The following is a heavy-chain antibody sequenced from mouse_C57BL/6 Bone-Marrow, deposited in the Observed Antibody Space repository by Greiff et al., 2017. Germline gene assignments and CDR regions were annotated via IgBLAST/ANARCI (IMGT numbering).Heavy chain of an antibody. CDR1: GYTFTSYW. V-gene: IGHV1-53*01. J-gene: IGHJ3*01. CDR3: ARRRINYYGSSYPFAY. D-gene: IGHD1-1*01. Sequence: QVQLKQPGTELVKPGASVKLSCKASGYTFTSYWMHWVKQRPGQGLEWIGNINPSNGGTNYNEKFKSKATLTVDKSSSTAYMQLSSLTSEDSAVYYCARRRINYYGSSYPFAYWGQGTLVTVSA. CDR2: INPSNGGT.